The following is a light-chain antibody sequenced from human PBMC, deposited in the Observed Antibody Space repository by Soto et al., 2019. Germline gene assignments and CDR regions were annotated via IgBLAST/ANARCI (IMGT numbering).Light chain of an antibody. J-gene: IGLJ3*02. V-gene: IGLV2-14*01. Sequence: QSALTQPASVSGSPGQSITISCTGTSSDVGGYNFVSWYQQHPGKAPKLMIYAVSNRPSGVSNRFSGSKSGNTASLTISGLQAEDEADYYCSSYASSSPVVFGGGTKVTV. CDR2: AVS. CDR3: SSYASSSPVV. CDR1: SSDVGGYNF.